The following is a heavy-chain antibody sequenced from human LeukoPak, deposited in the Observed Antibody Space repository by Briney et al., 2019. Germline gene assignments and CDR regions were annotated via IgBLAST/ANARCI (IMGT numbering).Heavy chain of an antibody. CDR2: INAGNGNT. D-gene: IGHD6-13*01. CDR3: AREGHDSISWYWDY. Sequence: ASVKVFCKASGYTFTSYAMHWVRQAPGQRLEWMGYINAGNGNTKYSQKFQGRVIITRDTSASTAYMELSSLRSEDTAVYYCAREGHDSISWYWDYWGQGTLVTVSS. J-gene: IGHJ4*02. CDR1: GYTFTSYA. V-gene: IGHV1-3*01.